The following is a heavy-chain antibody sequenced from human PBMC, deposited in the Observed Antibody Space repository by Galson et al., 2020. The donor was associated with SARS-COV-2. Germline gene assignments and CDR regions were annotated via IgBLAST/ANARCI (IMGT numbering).Heavy chain of an antibody. Sequence: ASVKVSCKASGYTFTRYGISWVRQAPGHGLEWMGWISAYTGNTKYAQKLQGRVTMTTDTSTSPAYMELRSLRSDDTAVYYCALSSSWSGGFDYWGQGTLVTVSS. V-gene: IGHV1-18*01. D-gene: IGHD6-13*01. J-gene: IGHJ4*02. CDR2: ISAYTGNT. CDR1: GYTFTRYG. CDR3: ALSSSWSGGFDY.